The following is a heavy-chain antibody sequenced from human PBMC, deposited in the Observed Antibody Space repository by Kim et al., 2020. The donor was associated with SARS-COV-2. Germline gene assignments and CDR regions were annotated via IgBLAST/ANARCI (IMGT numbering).Heavy chain of an antibody. J-gene: IGHJ4*02. CDR2: ISSSSSYI. D-gene: IGHD6-13*01. CDR1: GFTFCSYS. Sequence: GGSLRLSCAASGFTFCSYSMNWVRQAPGKGLEWVSSISSSSSYIYYADSVKGRFTISRDNAKNSLYLQMNSLRAEDTAVYYCASDTGYSSSWTAGGGYYFDYWGQGTLVTVSS. CDR3: ASDTGYSSSWTAGGGYYFDY. V-gene: IGHV3-21*01.